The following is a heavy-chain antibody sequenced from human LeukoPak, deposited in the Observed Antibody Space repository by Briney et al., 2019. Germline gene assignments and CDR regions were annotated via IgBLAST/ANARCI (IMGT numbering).Heavy chain of an antibody. Sequence: GGSPRLSCAASGFTFSSYEMNWVRQAPGKGLEWVSYISSSGSTIYYADSVKGRFTISRDNAKNSLYLQMNSLRAEDTAVYYCARGLCSGGSCYSAFYYYGMDVWGKGTTVTVSS. CDR3: ARGLCSGGSCYSAFYYYGMDV. J-gene: IGHJ6*04. CDR1: GFTFSSYE. CDR2: ISSSGSTI. V-gene: IGHV3-48*03. D-gene: IGHD2-15*01.